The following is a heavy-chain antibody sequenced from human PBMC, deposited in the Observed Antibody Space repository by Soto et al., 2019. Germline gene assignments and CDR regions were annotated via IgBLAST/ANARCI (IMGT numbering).Heavy chain of an antibody. Sequence: QVQLQESGPGLVKPSQTLSLTCTVSGASISSGDYYWTWIRQPPGKGLEWVGYIYYSGTTYYNPSLKSRVSISLDTSKNRFSLKLGSVSAADTGVYYCAFRFGTAWGQGTTVTVSS. CDR1: GASISSGDYY. J-gene: IGHJ6*02. D-gene: IGHD3-16*01. V-gene: IGHV4-30-4*01. CDR3: AFRFGTA. CDR2: IYYSGTT.